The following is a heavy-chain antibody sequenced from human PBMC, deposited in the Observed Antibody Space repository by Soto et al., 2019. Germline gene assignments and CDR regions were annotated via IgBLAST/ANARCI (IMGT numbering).Heavy chain of an antibody. CDR3: ARDLGGNSFDY. V-gene: IGHV3-30-3*01. CDR2: ISYDGSNK. J-gene: IGHJ4*02. D-gene: IGHD2-21*02. Sequence: QVQLVESGGGVVQPGRSLRLSCAASGFTFSSYAMHWVRQAPGKGLEWVAVISYDGSNKYYADSVKGRFTISRDNSKNTLYLQMNSLRADDTAVYYCARDLGGNSFDYWGQGTLVTVSS. CDR1: GFTFSSYA.